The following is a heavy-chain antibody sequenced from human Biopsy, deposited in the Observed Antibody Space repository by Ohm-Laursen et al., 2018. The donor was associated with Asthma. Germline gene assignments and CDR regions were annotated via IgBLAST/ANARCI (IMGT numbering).Heavy chain of an antibody. CDR3: ARGDSSNWSHDYFDY. V-gene: IGHV3-53*05. CDR1: GFAVSRDH. Sequence: SLRLSCTALGFAVSRDHMFWVRQAPGKGLEWLSVFYSGGISHTADSVRSRFTISRDYSKKTLYLQMHSLRAEDTAVYYCARGDSSNWSHDYFDYWGRGTLVTVSS. CDR2: FYSGGIS. D-gene: IGHD3-22*01. J-gene: IGHJ4*02.